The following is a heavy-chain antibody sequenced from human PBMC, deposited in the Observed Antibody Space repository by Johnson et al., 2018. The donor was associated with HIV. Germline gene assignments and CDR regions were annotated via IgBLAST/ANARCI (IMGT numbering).Heavy chain of an antibody. CDR1: GFTFSSYG. D-gene: IGHD2-2*02. CDR3: ARDSLGAIPDYAFDI. V-gene: IGHV3-30*19. Sequence: VQVVESGGGVVQPGRSLRLSCAASGFTFSSYGMHWVRQAPGAGLEWVAVISYDGSNKYYADSVKGRFTISRDNSKNTLYLQMNSLSAEDTAVYYCARDSLGAIPDYAFDIWGQGTMVTVSS. CDR2: ISYDGSNK. J-gene: IGHJ3*02.